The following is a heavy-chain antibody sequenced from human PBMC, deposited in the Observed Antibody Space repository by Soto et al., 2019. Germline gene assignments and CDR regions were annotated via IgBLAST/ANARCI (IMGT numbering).Heavy chain of an antibody. V-gene: IGHV3-23*01. D-gene: IGHD1-20*01. Sequence: GXSLILSSTATSFTFSRYWMSWVRQAPGKGLEWVSLISANDVGTYYAESVKTRFTISTDQSRNTVYLQMESLRADDTAIYYCAKDKNHYNWDNRPPFDYWGQGTLVTVSS. J-gene: IGHJ4*02. CDR1: SFTFSRYW. CDR2: ISANDVGT. CDR3: AKDKNHYNWDNRPPFDY.